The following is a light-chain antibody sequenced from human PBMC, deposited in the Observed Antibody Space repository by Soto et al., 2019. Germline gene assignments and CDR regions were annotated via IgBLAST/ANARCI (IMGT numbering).Light chain of an antibody. J-gene: IGKJ3*01. CDR3: QQYYSTLPA. CDR2: WAS. V-gene: IGKV4-1*01. Sequence: DIVMTKSPDSLAVSLGERATINCKSSQSVLYSSNNKNYLAWYQQKPGQPPKLLIYWASNRESGVPDRFSGSGSGTDFTITIHSLQAEDVALYYCQQYYSTLPAFGPGTKVDIK. CDR1: QSVLYSSNNKNY.